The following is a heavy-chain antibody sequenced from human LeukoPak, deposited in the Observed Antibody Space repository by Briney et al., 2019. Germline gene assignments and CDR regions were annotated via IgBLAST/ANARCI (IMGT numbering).Heavy chain of an antibody. Sequence: GGSLRLPCAASGFTFSSYAMSWVRQAPGKGLEWVSAISGSGGSTYYADPVKGRFTISRDNSKNTLYLQMNSLRAEDTAVYYCAKVPTVVVVAATFDYWGQGTLVTVSS. CDR3: AKVPTVVVVAATFDY. CDR1: GFTFSSYA. J-gene: IGHJ4*02. CDR2: ISGSGGST. D-gene: IGHD2-15*01. V-gene: IGHV3-23*01.